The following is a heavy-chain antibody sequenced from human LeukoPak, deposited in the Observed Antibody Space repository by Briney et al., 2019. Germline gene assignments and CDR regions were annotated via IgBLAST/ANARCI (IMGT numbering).Heavy chain of an antibody. CDR2: ISGYNDNT. J-gene: IGHJ5*02. CDR1: GYTFTSYY. CDR3: ARDWQQLFDP. V-gene: IGHV1-18*04. Sequence: GASVKVSCKASGYTFTSYYMHWVRQAPGQGLEWMGWISGYNDNTNYAQKFQGRVTMTTDTSTSTTYMELRSLRFDDTAVYYCARDWQQLFDPWGQGTLVTVSS. D-gene: IGHD6-13*01.